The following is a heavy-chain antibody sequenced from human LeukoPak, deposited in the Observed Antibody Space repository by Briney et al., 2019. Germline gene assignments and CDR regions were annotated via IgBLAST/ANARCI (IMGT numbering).Heavy chain of an antibody. CDR2: ISYDGSNK. V-gene: IGHV3-30*01. Sequence: GGSLRLSCAASGFTFSSYGLHWVRQAPGKGLEWVAGISYDGSNKYYGDSVKGRFTISRDNSKNTVYLQMNSLRPEDTAVYYCARDLATLGMDVWGKGTTVTVSS. CDR3: ARDLATLGMDV. J-gene: IGHJ6*04. CDR1: GFTFSSYG. D-gene: IGHD5-12*01.